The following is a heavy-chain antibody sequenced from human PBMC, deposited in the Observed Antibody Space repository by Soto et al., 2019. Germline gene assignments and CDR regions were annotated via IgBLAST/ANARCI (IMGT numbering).Heavy chain of an antibody. Sequence: EVQLVESGGGLVQPGGSLRLSCAASGFTFSSYEMNWVRQAPGKGLEWVSYISSSISTIYYADSVKGRFTISRDNAKSSRFLQMNSLRAEDTAVYYCARDILMRGVRYFYYGMDVWGQGTTVTVSS. V-gene: IGHV3-48*03. D-gene: IGHD2-8*01. J-gene: IGHJ6*02. CDR2: ISSSISTI. CDR3: ARDILMRGVRYFYYGMDV. CDR1: GFTFSSYE.